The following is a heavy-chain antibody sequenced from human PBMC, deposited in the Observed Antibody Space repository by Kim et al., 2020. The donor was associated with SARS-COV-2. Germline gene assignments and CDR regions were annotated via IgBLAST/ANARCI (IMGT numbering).Heavy chain of an antibody. CDR1: GGSISSSNFY. V-gene: IGHV4-39*01. CDR3: AGAAHSVGMFDP. J-gene: IGHJ5*02. D-gene: IGHD1-26*01. Sequence: SETLSLTCTVSGGSISSSNFYWGWIRQPPGRGLEWFGSIYYSGSTYYNPSLNSRVTISVDTSKNQFSLKLMSVTAADTAVYYCAGAAHSVGMFDPWGQG. CDR2: IYYSGST.